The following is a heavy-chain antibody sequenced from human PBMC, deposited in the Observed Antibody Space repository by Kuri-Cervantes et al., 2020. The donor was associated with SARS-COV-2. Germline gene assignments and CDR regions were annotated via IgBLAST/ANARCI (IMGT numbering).Heavy chain of an antibody. V-gene: IGHV4-38-2*01. CDR1: GYSISSGYY. Sequence: GSLRLSCAVSGYSISSGYYWGWIRQPPGKGLEWIGSIHHSGSTYYNPSLKSRVTISVDTSKNQFSLKLSSVTAADTAVYHCARAYLEVDYWGQGTLVTVSS. CDR3: ARAYLEVDY. CDR2: IHHSGST. D-gene: IGHD2-2*02. J-gene: IGHJ4*02.